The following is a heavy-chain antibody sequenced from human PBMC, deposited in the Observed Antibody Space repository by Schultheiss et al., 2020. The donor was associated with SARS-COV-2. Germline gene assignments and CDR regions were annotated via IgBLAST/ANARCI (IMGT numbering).Heavy chain of an antibody. CDR2: ISGSSGST. V-gene: IGHV3-23*01. J-gene: IGHJ3*02. CDR3: ATRYSSSWYHAFDI. D-gene: IGHD6-13*01. Sequence: GGSLRLSCAASGFPFSSYVMGWVRQAPGKGLEWVAAISGSSGSTTYADSVKGRFTISRDNSENTVYLQMSSLRAEDTAVYYCATRYSSSWYHAFDIWGQGTMVTVSS. CDR1: GFPFSSYV.